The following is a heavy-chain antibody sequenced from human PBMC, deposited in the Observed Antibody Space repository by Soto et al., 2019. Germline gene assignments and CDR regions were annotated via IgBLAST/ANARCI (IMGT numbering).Heavy chain of an antibody. D-gene: IGHD6-19*01. CDR1: GFLFRTYA. CDR3: ARDQGRTVTRGDWFDT. CDR2: ISYDGSDI. J-gene: IGHJ5*02. Sequence: QVQLVESGGGVVQPGRYLRLSCAASGFLFRTYAMHWVRQAPGKGLEWVAVISYDGSDIYYGDSGKGRFTISRDNSRNPLYLEMNSLQTEDTAVFYCARDQGRTVTRGDWFDTWGQGTLVTVSS. V-gene: IGHV3-30-3*01.